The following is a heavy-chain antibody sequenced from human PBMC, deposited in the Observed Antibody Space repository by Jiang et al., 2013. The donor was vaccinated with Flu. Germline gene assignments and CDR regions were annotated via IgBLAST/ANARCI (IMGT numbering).Heavy chain of an antibody. V-gene: IGHV3-23*04. D-gene: IGHD3-3*01. J-gene: IGHJ5*02. Sequence: EVQLVESGGGLVQPGGSLRLSCAASGFTFSSYAMSWVRQAPGKGLEWVSAISGSGGSTYYADSVKGRFTISRDNSKNTLYLQMNSLRAEDTAVYYCAKDQADDFWSGYLTGNWFDPWAREPWSPSPQ. CDR3: AKDQADDFWSGYLTGNWFDP. CDR1: GFTFSSYA. CDR2: ISGSGGST.